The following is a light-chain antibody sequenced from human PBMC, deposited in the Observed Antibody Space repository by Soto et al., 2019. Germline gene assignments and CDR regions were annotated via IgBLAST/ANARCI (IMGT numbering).Light chain of an antibody. CDR3: QHSYSSPPWT. V-gene: IGKV1-39*01. CDR1: QSISTY. Sequence: DIQMTQSPSSLSASVGDRVTISCRASQSISTYLNWYQQTPGTAPRLLIYRASSVKSGVPPRFSGSGSGRDFTLTISSLRPEDVATYFCQHSYSSPPWTFGQGTKVDIK. CDR2: RAS. J-gene: IGKJ1*01.